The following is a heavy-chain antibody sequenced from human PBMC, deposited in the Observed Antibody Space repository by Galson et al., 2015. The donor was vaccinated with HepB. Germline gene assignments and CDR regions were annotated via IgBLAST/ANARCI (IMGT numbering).Heavy chain of an antibody. Sequence: SLRLSCAVSGFTFSNAWMNWVRQAPGKGLEWVGRIKSNTDGGTTDYAAPVKGRFTISRDDSKNTLYLQMNSLKTEDTAVYYCSTSTNWNDLHGMDVWGQGTTVTVSS. J-gene: IGHJ6*02. CDR1: GFTFSNAW. D-gene: IGHD1-1*01. CDR2: IKSNTDGGTT. V-gene: IGHV3-15*01. CDR3: STSTNWNDLHGMDV.